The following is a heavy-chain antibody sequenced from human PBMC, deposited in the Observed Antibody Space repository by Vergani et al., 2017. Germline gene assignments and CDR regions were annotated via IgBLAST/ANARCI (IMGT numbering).Heavy chain of an antibody. V-gene: IGHV4-39*07. D-gene: IGHD7-27*01. CDR3: ARDLANWADY. J-gene: IGHJ4*02. CDR2: IYYSGST. Sequence: QLQLPESGPGLVKPSETLSLTCTVSGGSLSSSSYYWGWIRQPPGKGLEWIGSIYYSGSTYYNPSLKSRVTISVDTSKNQFSLKLSSVTAADTAVYYCARDLANWADYWGQGTLVTVSS. CDR1: GGSLSSSSYY.